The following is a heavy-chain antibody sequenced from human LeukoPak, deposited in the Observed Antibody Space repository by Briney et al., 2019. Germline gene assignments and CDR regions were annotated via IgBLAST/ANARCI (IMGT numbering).Heavy chain of an antibody. CDR1: GFTFSSYS. CDR3: AKDRDGYVDY. J-gene: IGHJ4*02. Sequence: GGSLRLSCAASGFTFSSYSMNWVRQAPGKGLEWVSSISSSSSYIYYADSVKGRFTISRDNSKNTLYLQMNSLRAEDTAVYYCAKDRDGYVDYWGQGTLVTVSS. CDR2: ISSSSSYI. V-gene: IGHV3-21*01. D-gene: IGHD5-24*01.